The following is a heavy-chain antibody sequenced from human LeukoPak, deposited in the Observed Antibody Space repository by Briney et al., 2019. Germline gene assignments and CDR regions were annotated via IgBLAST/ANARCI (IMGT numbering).Heavy chain of an antibody. CDR1: GYTFTSYY. V-gene: IGHV1-46*01. D-gene: IGHD3-3*01. CDR3: AREGFPPKISDFWSGLGPYYYYGMDA. CDR2: INPSGGST. J-gene: IGHJ6*02. Sequence: GASVKVSCKASGYTFTSYYMHWVRQAPGQGLEWMGIINPSGGSTSYTQKFQGRVTMTRDTSTSTVYMELSSLRSEDTAVYYCAREGFPPKISDFWSGLGPYYYYGMDAWGQGTTVTVPS.